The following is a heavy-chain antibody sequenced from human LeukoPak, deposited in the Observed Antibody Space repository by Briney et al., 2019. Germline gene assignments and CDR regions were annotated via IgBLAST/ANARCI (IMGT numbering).Heavy chain of an antibody. V-gene: IGHV3-66*01. CDR1: GFTVSGSY. J-gene: IGHJ4*02. Sequence: WGSLRLSCAASGFTVSGSYMSWVRQAPGKGLEWVSVIYSGGNTYYADPVKGRFTISRDDSKNTLYLQMNSLRAEDMAVYYCARDRGGYYFDSWGQGTLVTVSS. D-gene: IGHD3-16*01. CDR3: ARDRGGYYFDS. CDR2: IYSGGNT.